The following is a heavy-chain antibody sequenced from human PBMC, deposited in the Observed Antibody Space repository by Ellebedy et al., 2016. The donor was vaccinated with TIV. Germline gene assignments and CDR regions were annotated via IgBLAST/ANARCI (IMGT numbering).Heavy chain of an antibody. Sequence: GESLKISXAASGFTFDDYGMSWVRQAPGKGLEWVSGINWNGGSIGYADSVKGRFTISRDNAKNSLYLQMNSLRAEDTALYYCARVGCSNTSCSLWGQGTLVTVSS. CDR1: GFTFDDYG. D-gene: IGHD2-2*01. CDR3: ARVGCSNTSCSL. V-gene: IGHV3-20*04. J-gene: IGHJ4*02. CDR2: INWNGGSI.